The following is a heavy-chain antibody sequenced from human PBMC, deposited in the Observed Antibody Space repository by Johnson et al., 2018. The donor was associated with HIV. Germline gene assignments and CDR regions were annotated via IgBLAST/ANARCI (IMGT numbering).Heavy chain of an antibody. CDR1: GFTFDDYA. CDR3: AREGIAARLAAFDI. V-gene: IGHV3-9*01. CDR2: IPWHSGSI. Sequence: VQLVESGGGLVQPGRSLRLSCAASGFTFDDYAMYWVRQAPGKGLEWVSSIPWHSGSIVYAASVKGRLTSYRDNAKNSLYLQMNSLRAEETAVYYGAREGIAARLAAFDIWGQGTMVTVSS. D-gene: IGHD6-6*01. J-gene: IGHJ3*02.